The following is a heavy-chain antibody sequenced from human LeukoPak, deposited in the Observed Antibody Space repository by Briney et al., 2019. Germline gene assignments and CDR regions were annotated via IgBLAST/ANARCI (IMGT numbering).Heavy chain of an antibody. CDR2: IYYSGST. J-gene: IGHJ4*02. V-gene: IGHV4-39*07. Sequence: SSETLSLTCTVSGGSISSSSYYWGWIRQPPGKGLEWIGSIYYSGSTYYNPSLKSRVIISVDTSKNQFSLKLSSVTAADTAVYYCARDSPITMVRGLILPTDLFDYWGQGTLVTVSS. D-gene: IGHD3-10*01. CDR3: ARDSPITMVRGLILPTDLFDY. CDR1: GGSISSSSYY.